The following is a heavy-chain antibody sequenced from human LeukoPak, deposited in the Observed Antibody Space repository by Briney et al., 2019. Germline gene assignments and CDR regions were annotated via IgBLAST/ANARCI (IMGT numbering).Heavy chain of an antibody. D-gene: IGHD4-23*01. V-gene: IGHV7-4-1*02. CDR3: ARGPRVNYGGQLSTAFYYYYYMDV. Sequence: GASVKVSCKASGYAFTSYAMNWVRQAPGQGLEWMGWINTNTGNPTYAQGFTGRFVFSLDTSVSTAYLQISSLKAEDTAVYYCARGPRVNYGGQLSTAFYYYYYMDVWGKGTTVTVSS. CDR1: GYAFTSYA. CDR2: INTNTGNP. J-gene: IGHJ6*03.